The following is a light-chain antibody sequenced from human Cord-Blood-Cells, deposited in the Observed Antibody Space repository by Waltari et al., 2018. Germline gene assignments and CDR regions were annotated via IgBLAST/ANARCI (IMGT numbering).Light chain of an antibody. J-gene: IGLJ2*01. Sequence: QSVLTQPPSVSGAPGQRVTLSCTGSSSNIGAGYDVPWYQQLPGTAPNLLIYGNSNRPSGVPDRVSGSKSGTSASLAITGLQAEDEADYYCQSYDSSLSGSVFGGGTKLTVL. CDR3: QSYDSSLSGSV. CDR2: GNS. V-gene: IGLV1-40*01. CDR1: SSNIGAGYD.